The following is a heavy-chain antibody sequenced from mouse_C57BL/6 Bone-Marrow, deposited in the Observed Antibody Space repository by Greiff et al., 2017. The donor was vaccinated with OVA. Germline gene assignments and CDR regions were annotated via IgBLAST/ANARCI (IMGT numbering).Heavy chain of an antibody. CDR2: IYPGSGST. J-gene: IGHJ4*01. Sequence: QVQLQQPGAELVKPGASVKMSCKASGYTFTSYWITWVKQRPGQGLEWIGDIYPGSGSTNYNEKFKSKATLTVDTSSSTAYMQLSSLTSEDSAVYYCARDGDYYDGSSPYAMDYWGQGTSVTVSS. V-gene: IGHV1-55*01. CDR3: ARDGDYYDGSSPYAMDY. CDR1: GYTFTSYW. D-gene: IGHD1-1*01.